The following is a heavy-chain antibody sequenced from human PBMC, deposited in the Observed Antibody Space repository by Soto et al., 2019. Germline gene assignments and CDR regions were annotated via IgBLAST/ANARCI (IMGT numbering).Heavy chain of an antibody. Sequence: QITLKESGPTLVKPTQTLTLTCTFSGFSLSTSGVGVGWIRQPPGKALEWLALIYLDDDKRYSPSLKSRLTITKDTSKNQVVLTMTNMDPVDTATYYCAHGWFGELLSYNWFDPWGQGTLVTVSS. CDR3: AHGWFGELLSYNWFDP. CDR2: IYLDDDK. V-gene: IGHV2-5*02. J-gene: IGHJ5*02. D-gene: IGHD3-10*01. CDR1: GFSLSTSGVG.